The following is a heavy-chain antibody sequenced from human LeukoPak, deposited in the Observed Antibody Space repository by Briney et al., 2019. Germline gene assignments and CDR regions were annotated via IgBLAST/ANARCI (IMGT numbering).Heavy chain of an antibody. Sequence: GASVTVSCKASGYRFTSYDMHWVRQAPGQGLEWMGIINPSGGSTSYAQRFQGRVAMTSDTSTTTVYMEVNSLTSEDTAVYFCARDGPTAAPFDYWGQGTLVTVSS. CDR3: ARDGPTAAPFDY. J-gene: IGHJ4*02. CDR1: GYRFTSYD. D-gene: IGHD2-2*01. V-gene: IGHV1-46*01. CDR2: INPSGGST.